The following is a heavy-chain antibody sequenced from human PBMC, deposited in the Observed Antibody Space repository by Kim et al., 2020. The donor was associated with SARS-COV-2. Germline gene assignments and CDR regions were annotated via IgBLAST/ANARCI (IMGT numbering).Heavy chain of an antibody. CDR2: INPNSGGT. D-gene: IGHD3-22*01. J-gene: IGHJ5*02. Sequence: ASVKVSCKASGYTFSGHYMHWVRQAPGQGLEWMGWINPNSGGTYYAQKFQGRVTMTRDTSITTVYMELSRLRSDDTAVYHCARDPSGSGNYNWFDPWGQGTLVTVSS. CDR1: GYTFSGHY. V-gene: IGHV1-2*02. CDR3: ARDPSGSGNYNWFDP.